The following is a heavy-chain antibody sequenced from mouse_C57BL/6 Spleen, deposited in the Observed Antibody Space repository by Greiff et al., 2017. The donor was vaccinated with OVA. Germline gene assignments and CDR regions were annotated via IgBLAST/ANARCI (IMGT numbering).Heavy chain of an antibody. D-gene: IGHD2-2*01. Sequence: VQLQQPGAELVKPGASVKMSCKASGYTFTSYWITWVKQRPGQGLEWIGDIYPGSGSTNYNEKFKSKATLTVDTSSSTAYMQLSSLTSEDSAVYYCARGIYYGYDDDAMDYWGQGTSVTVSS. CDR2: IYPGSGST. CDR3: ARGIYYGYDDDAMDY. J-gene: IGHJ4*01. CDR1: GYTFTSYW. V-gene: IGHV1-55*01.